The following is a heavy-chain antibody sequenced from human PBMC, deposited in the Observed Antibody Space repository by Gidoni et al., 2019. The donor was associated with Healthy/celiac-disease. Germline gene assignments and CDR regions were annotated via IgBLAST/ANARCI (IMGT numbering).Heavy chain of an antibody. Sequence: EVQLVETGGGLIQPGGSLRLSCAASGFTVSSNYMSWVRQAPGKGLEWVSVIYSGGSTYYADSVKGRFTIFRDNSKNTLYLQMNSLRAEDTAVYYCARDPPRYENGMDVWGQGTTVTVSS. CDR1: GFTVSSNY. J-gene: IGHJ6*02. V-gene: IGHV3-53*02. CDR3: ARDPPRYENGMDV. CDR2: IYSGGST. D-gene: IGHD1-1*01.